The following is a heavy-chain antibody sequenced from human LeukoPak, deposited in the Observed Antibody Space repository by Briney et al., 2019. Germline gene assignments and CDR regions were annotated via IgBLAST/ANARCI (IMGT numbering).Heavy chain of an antibody. J-gene: IGHJ4*02. Sequence: SETLSLTCTVSGGSISSYYWSWIRQPPGKGLEWIGEINHSGSTNYNPSLKSRVTISVDTSKNQFSLKLSSVTAADTAVYYCARRRVAYSGTYGGWGQGTLVTVSS. CDR3: ARRRVAYSGTYGG. V-gene: IGHV4-34*01. CDR1: GGSISSYY. D-gene: IGHD1-26*01. CDR2: INHSGST.